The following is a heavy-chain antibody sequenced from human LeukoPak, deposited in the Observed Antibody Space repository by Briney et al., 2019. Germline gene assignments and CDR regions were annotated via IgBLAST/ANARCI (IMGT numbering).Heavy chain of an antibody. D-gene: IGHD1-26*01. Sequence: GASVKVSCKASGYTFTGYYIHWVRQAPGQGLECVGWINPNSGGTSYAQNFQGRVTMTRDASISTAYMELSRLTSDDTAVYYCARDNDLRPIVGATTFPNEFDYWGQGTLVTVSS. J-gene: IGHJ4*02. CDR2: INPNSGGT. V-gene: IGHV1-2*02. CDR1: GYTFTGYY. CDR3: ARDNDLRPIVGATTFPNEFDY.